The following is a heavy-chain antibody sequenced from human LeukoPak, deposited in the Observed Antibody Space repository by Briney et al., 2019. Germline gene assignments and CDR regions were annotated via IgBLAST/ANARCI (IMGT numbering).Heavy chain of an antibody. CDR3: TRPVVTDTFDI. Sequence: GGSLRLSCAASGFTFSASAVHWVRRASGKGLEWVGRIRSKADTYTTSYAASVKGRFTISRDDSKNTAFLQLNSLKTEDTAVYYCTRPVVTDTFDIWGQGTMVTVSS. D-gene: IGHD2-21*02. CDR2: IRSKADTYTT. J-gene: IGHJ3*02. CDR1: GFTFSASA. V-gene: IGHV3-73*01.